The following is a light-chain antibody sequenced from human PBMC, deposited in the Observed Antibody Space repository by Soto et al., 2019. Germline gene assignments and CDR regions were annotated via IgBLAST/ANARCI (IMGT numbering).Light chain of an antibody. CDR2: EVN. CDR1: SSDVGGYKY. J-gene: IGLJ1*01. Sequence: QSVLTQPPSASGSPGQSVTISCTGTSSDVGGYKYVSWYQQHPGKAPKLMIFEVNKRPSGVPDRFSGSKSGNTASLTVSGLQAEDEADYHCSSYAGINNIGVFGTGTKLTVL. CDR3: SSYAGINNIGV. V-gene: IGLV2-8*01.